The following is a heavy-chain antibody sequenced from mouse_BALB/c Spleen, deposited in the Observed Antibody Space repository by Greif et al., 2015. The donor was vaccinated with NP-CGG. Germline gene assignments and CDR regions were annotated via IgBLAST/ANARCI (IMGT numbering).Heavy chain of an antibody. J-gene: IGHJ4*01. V-gene: IGHV1S36*01. CDR2: IDPNSGGT. Sequence: VQLQQSGAELVKPGASVKLSCKASGYTFTSYWMHWVKQRPGQGLEWIGRIDPNSGGTKYNEKFKSKATLTVDKPSSTAYMQLSSLTSEDSAVYYCTTYYRYAMDYWGQGTSVTVSS. CDR1: GYTFTSYW. D-gene: IGHD2-14*01. CDR3: TTYYRYAMDY.